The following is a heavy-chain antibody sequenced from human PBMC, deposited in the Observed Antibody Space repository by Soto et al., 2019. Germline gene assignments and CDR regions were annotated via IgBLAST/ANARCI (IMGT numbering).Heavy chain of an antibody. J-gene: IGHJ4*02. CDR3: ARHLSGYGYLYFEY. Sequence: QLQLQESGPGLVKPSETQSLTSTVSGDSISSNSYYWAWIRQPPGKGLEWIGSGYHGGNTYYNPSHKSRVTISVDTSTNQFSLKLNSVTAADTAVYYCARHLSGYGYLYFEYWGQGILVTVSS. V-gene: IGHV4-39*01. D-gene: IGHD5-18*01. CDR2: GYHGGNT. CDR1: GDSISSNSYY.